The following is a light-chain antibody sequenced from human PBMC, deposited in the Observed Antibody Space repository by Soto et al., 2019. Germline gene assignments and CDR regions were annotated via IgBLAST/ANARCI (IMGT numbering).Light chain of an antibody. Sequence: IVMTQSPATLSVSPGERATLSCTASQSVSNNLAWHQQKPSQAPRLLIYGASTRATGIPARFSGSGSGTEFTLTISRLEPEEFAVYYCQQRSNWPPTLAQGTRLEIK. J-gene: IGKJ5*01. V-gene: IGKV3-15*01. CDR2: GAS. CDR3: QQRSNWPPT. CDR1: QSVSNN.